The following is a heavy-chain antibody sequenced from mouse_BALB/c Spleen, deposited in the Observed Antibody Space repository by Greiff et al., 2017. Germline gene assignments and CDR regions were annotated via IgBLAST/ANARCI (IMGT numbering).Heavy chain of an antibody. CDR1: GFSLTSYG. J-gene: IGHJ4*01. Sequence: VKLQESGPDLVAPSQSLSITCTVSGFSLTSYGVHWVRQPPGKGLEWLVVIWSDGSTTYNSALKSRLSISKDNSKSQVFLKMNSLQTDDTAMYYCARQNYYGSSYYAMDYWGQGTSVTVSS. CDR2: IWSDGST. D-gene: IGHD1-1*01. CDR3: ARQNYYGSSYYAMDY. V-gene: IGHV2-6-2*01.